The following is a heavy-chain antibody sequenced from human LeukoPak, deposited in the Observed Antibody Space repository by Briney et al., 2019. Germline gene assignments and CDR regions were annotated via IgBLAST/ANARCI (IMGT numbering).Heavy chain of an antibody. CDR1: GGSTSSYY. CDR2: IYDSGST. Sequence: PSETLSLTCTVSGGSTSSYYWSWIRQPPGKALEWIGYIYDSGSTNYNPSLKSRVTISVDTSKNQFSLKLTSVTAADTAVYYCTKGGRRDILTYWGQGILVTVSP. CDR3: TKGGRRDILTY. J-gene: IGHJ4*02. D-gene: IGHD3-9*01. V-gene: IGHV4-59*01.